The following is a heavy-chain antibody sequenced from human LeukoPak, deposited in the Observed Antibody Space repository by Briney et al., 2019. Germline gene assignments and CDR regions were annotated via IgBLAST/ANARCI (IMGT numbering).Heavy chain of an antibody. D-gene: IGHD2-2*01. CDR2: ISGSGGST. CDR3: ARDGGVPAADY. CDR1: GFTFSSYA. Sequence: GGSLRLSCAASGFTFSSYAMSWVRQAPGKGLEWVSAISGSGGSTYSADSVKGRFTISRDNSKNTLYLQMNSLRAEDTAIYYCARDGGVPAADYWGQGTLVTVSS. V-gene: IGHV3-23*01. J-gene: IGHJ4*02.